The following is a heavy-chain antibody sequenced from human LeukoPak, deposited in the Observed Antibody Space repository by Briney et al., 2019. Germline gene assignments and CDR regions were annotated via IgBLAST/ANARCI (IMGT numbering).Heavy chain of an antibody. V-gene: IGHV4-59*01. D-gene: IGHD6-19*01. J-gene: IGHJ4*02. CDR3: ARDRGSGWSFDY. CDR1: GASISTYY. Sequence: KASETLSLTCTVSGASISTYYWTWIRQPPGKGLEWIGYIYYSGNTNYNPSLNSRVTISEDTSKNQFSLKLSSVTAADTAVYYCARDRGSGWSFDYWGQGTLVTVSS. CDR2: IYYSGNT.